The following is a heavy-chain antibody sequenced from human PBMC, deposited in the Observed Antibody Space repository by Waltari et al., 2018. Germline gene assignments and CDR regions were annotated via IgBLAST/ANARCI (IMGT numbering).Heavy chain of an antibody. CDR1: GGSIRSYY. CDR3: ARVGAKVFDY. J-gene: IGHJ4*02. D-gene: IGHD1-26*01. CDR2: IYYSGRT. Sequence: QVQLQESDPGLVKPSETLSLTCTVSGGSIRSYYWSWTRQPPGKGLEWIWYIYYSGRTNYHPSLKSRVTISVDTSKNQISLKLSSVTAADTAVYYCARVGAKVFDYWGQGTLVTVSS. V-gene: IGHV4-59*01.